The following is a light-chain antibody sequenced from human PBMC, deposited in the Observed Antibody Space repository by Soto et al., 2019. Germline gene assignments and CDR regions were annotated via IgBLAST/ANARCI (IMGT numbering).Light chain of an antibody. CDR1: QSVSSNY. CDR3: QQYDNAPLT. CDR2: GAF. J-gene: IGKJ4*01. V-gene: IGKV3-20*01. Sequence: EVVLTQSPGTLSLSPGERATLSCRASQSVSSNYLAWYQQKPGRAPRLLIFGAFFRATGIPDRFSGSASGTDFTLTISGLEPEDFAVYYCQQYDNAPLTFGGGTRVEI.